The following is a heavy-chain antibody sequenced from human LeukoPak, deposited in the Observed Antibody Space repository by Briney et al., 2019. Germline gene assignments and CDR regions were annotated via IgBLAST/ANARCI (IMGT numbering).Heavy chain of an antibody. CDR3: ARGGGGYNWNDVPDF. V-gene: IGHV1-69*01. CDR1: GGTFSSSA. J-gene: IGHJ4*02. D-gene: IGHD1-1*01. Sequence: SVKVSCKTSGGTFSSSAISWVRQAPGQGLEWMGGIIPLFGKANYAQKSRGRVTITADESTSTVYMEMSSLTSDDTAVYYCARGGGGYNWNDVPDFWGQGTLVTVSS. CDR2: IIPLFGKA.